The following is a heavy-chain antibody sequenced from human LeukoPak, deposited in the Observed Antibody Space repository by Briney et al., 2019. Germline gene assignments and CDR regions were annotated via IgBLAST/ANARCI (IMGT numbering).Heavy chain of an antibody. CDR2: ISSSGSTI. V-gene: IGHV3-48*03. CDR1: GFTFSSYE. J-gene: IGHJ5*02. CDR3: VRARGGDYVGH. D-gene: IGHD4-17*01. Sequence: PGGSLRLSCAASGFTFSSYEMNWVRQAPGKGLEWVSYISSSGSTIHYADSLKGRFTISRDNAKNSLYLQMNSLRAEDTAVYYCVRARGGDYVGHWGQGTLVTVSS.